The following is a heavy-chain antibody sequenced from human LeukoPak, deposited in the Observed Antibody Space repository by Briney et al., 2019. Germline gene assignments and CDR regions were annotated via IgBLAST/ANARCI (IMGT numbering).Heavy chain of an antibody. V-gene: IGHV3-7*01. J-gene: IGHJ4*02. CDR3: AREPITIFGVATAPFDY. CDR1: GFTFSSYW. CDR2: IKQDGSEK. Sequence: GSLRLSCAASGFTFSSYWMSWVRQAPGKGLEWVANIKQDGSEKYYVDSVKGRFTISRDNAKNSLYLQMNSLRAEDTAVYYCAREPITIFGVATAPFDYWGQGTLVTVSS. D-gene: IGHD3-3*01.